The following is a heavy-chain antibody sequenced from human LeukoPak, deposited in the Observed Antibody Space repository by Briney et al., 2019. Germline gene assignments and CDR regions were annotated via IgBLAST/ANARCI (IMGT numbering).Heavy chain of an antibody. CDR2: IYYSGST. CDR1: GGSISSSSYY. CDR3: ARHVLPRSAMTTFYVSYFDY. Sequence: SETLSLTCTVSGGSISSSSYYWGWIRQPPGKGLEWIGSIYYSGSTYYNPSLKSRVTISVDTSKNQFSLELSSVTAADTAVYYCARHVLPRSAMTTFYVSYFDYWGQGTLVTVSS. V-gene: IGHV4-39*01. D-gene: IGHD3-16*01. J-gene: IGHJ4*02.